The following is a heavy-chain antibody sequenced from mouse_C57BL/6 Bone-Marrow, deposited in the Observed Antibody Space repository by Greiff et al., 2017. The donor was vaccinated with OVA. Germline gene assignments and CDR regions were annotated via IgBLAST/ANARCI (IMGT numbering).Heavy chain of an antibody. CDR1: GYTFTSYW. J-gene: IGHJ1*03. CDR3: ARDWVIYWYFDV. CDR2: IYPSDSET. Sequence: VQLQQPGAELVRPGSSVKLSCKASGYTFTSYWMDWVKQRPGQGLEWIGNIYPSDSETHYNQKFKDKATLTVDKSSSTAYMQLSSLTSEDSAVYYCARDWVIYWYFDVWGTGTTVTVSS. V-gene: IGHV1-61*01.